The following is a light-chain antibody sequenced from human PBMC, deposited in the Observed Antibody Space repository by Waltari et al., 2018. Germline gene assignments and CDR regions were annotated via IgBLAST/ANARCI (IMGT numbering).Light chain of an antibody. J-gene: IGKJ1*01. CDR1: QSLSNW. V-gene: IGKV1-5*03. Sequence: DIQMNQSPSTLSASVGDRVTITCRASQSLSNWLAWYQQKPGKAPKVLIYKASTLESGGPTRFSGSGSGTEFTLTISSLQPDDFATYYCQQYRNLWTFGQGTKVEIK. CDR2: KAS. CDR3: QQYRNLWT.